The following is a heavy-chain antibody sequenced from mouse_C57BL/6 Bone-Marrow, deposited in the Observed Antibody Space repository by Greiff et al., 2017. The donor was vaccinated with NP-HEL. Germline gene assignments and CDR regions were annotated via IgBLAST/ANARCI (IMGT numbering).Heavy chain of an antibody. D-gene: IGHD1-1*01. J-gene: IGHJ4*01. Sequence: VKLMESGPELVKPGASVKISCKASGYAFSSSWMNWVKQRPGKGLEWIGRIYPGDGDTNYNGKFKGKATLTADKSSSTAYMQLSSLTSEDSAVYFCARFRYYGSSYDVDYWGQGTSVTVSS. CDR2: IYPGDGDT. CDR1: GYAFSSSW. CDR3: ARFRYYGSSYDVDY. V-gene: IGHV1-82*01.